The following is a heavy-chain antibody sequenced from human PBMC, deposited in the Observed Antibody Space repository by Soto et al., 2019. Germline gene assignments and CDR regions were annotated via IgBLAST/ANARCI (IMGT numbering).Heavy chain of an antibody. D-gene: IGHD2-21*02. J-gene: IGHJ4*02. CDR2: ISAYNGNT. V-gene: IGHV1-18*01. Sequence: QVQLVQSGAEVKKPGASVKVSCKASGYTFTSNGISWVRQAPGQGLEWMGWISAYNGNTNYAQKLQGRVAMTTDTSTSTAYMELRSLRSDDTAVYYCARDLAYCGGDCYPIDYWGQGTLVTVSS. CDR1: GYTFTSNG. CDR3: ARDLAYCGGDCYPIDY.